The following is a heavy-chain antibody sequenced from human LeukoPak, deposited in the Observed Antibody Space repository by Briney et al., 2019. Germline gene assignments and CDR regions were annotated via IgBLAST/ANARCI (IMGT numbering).Heavy chain of an antibody. CDR2: TWFDGSNN. CDR3: ARDSVMTTMTADPDY. J-gene: IGHJ4*02. CDR1: GSTFSDYA. V-gene: IGHV3-33*01. Sequence: GGSLRLSCAASGSTFSDYAMHWVRQAPGKGLEWVALTWFDGSNNHYADSVKGRFSISRDNSKNTLYLQMNSLRAEDTAVYYCARDSVMTTMTADPDYWGQGTLVTVSS. D-gene: IGHD4-17*01.